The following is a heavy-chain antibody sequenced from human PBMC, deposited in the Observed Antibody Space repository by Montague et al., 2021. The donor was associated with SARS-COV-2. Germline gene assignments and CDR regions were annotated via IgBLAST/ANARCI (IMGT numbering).Heavy chain of an antibody. J-gene: IGHJ4*02. CDR2: RYVTATV. D-gene: IGHD1-26*01. V-gene: IGHV4-4*07. CDR3: VREGGSMTFDY. Sequence: SETLSLTCNVSGVSVSSYSWSWLRQPAGKGLEWLGRRYVTATVQAHPSLKTRLTMSIDTSTDQLSLRLSPVTVADTAVYYCVREGGSMTFDYWGQGILVTVSS. CDR1: GVSVSSYS.